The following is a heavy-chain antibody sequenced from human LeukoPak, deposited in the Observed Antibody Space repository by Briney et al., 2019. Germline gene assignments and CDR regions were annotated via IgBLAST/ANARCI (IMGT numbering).Heavy chain of an antibody. CDR1: GDSVSRDSIA. D-gene: IGHD6-19*01. J-gene: IGHJ4*02. CDR3: ARGTGWPQFDY. CDR2: TYYKSAWYN. Sequence: SQALSLTCAISGDSVSRDSIAWNWIRQSPSRGLEWLGRTYYKSAWYNDYAVSVKGRIIINPDTSKNQFSLQLNSVTPEDTAVYYCARGTGWPQFDYWGQGTLVTVSS. V-gene: IGHV6-1*01.